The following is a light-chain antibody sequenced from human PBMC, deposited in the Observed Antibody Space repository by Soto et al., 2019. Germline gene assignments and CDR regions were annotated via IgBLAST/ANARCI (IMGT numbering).Light chain of an antibody. CDR3: SSYAGSNNLVV. CDR1: SSDVGGYNY. J-gene: IGLJ2*01. V-gene: IGLV2-8*01. CDR2: EVS. Sequence: QSALTQPSSASGSTGQSVTISCTGTSSDVGGYNYVSWYQQHPGKAPKLMIYEVSKRPSGVPDRFSGSKSGYTASLTVSGLQAEDEADYYCSSYAGSNNLVVFGGGTKLTVL.